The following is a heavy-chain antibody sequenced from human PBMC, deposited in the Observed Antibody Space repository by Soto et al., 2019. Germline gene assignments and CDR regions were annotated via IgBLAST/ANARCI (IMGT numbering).Heavy chain of an antibody. CDR1: GFTFSRVS. Sequence: LRLSCEASGFTFSRVSMNWVRQVPGKGLEWVASTSSGSSDTWYADSVKGRFTISRDTSKSALYLQMNSMRPEDTAVYYCAKDFKISGGHYGSLNYYYGMDVWGQGTTVTVSS. V-gene: IGHV3-21*01. J-gene: IGHJ6*02. CDR2: TSSGSSDT. CDR3: AKDFKISGGHYGSLNYYYGMDV. D-gene: IGHD3-10*01.